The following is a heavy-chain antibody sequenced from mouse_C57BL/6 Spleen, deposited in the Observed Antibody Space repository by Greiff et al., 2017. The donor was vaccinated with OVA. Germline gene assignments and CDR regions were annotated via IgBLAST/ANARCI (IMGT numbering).Heavy chain of an antibody. CDR3: ARHSGTVGGFAY. CDR2: IWGDGGT. CDR1: GFSLTSYG. J-gene: IGHJ3*01. Sequence: QVQLQQSGPGLVAPSQSLSITCTVSGFSLTSYGVHWVRQPPGKGLEWMVVIWGDGGTTYNSALKSRLSISKDNSKSQVFLTMNSLHTDDTAMYYCARHSGTVGGFAYWGQGTLVTVSA. D-gene: IGHD1-1*01. V-gene: IGHV2-6-1*01.